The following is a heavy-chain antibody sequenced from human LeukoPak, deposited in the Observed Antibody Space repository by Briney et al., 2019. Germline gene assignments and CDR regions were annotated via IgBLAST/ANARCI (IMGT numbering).Heavy chain of an antibody. CDR3: TTDQSYGYLPISY. CDR2: IKSKTDGGTT. J-gene: IGHJ4*02. D-gene: IGHD5-18*01. V-gene: IGHV3-15*01. Sequence: GGSLRLSCAASGFTFSNAWMSWVRQAPGKGLEWVGRIKSKTDGGTTDYAAPVKGRFTISRDDSKNTLYLQMNSLKTEDRAVYYCTTDQSYGYLPISYWGQGTLVTVSS. CDR1: GFTFSNAW.